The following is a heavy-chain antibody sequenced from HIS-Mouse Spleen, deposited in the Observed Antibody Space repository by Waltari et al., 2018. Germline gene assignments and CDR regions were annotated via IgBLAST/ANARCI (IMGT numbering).Heavy chain of an antibody. Sequence: QITLKESGPTLVKPTQTLTLTCTFSGFSLSTSGVGVGWIRQPPGKALEWLALIYWDDDKRDSPSLNSRLTITNDTSNTQVVLTMTNMDPVDTATYYCARRGYSSSWYQHWGQGTLVTVSS. J-gene: IGHJ1*01. CDR1: GFSLSTSGVG. D-gene: IGHD6-13*01. V-gene: IGHV2-5*02. CDR3: ARRGYSSSWYQH. CDR2: IYWDDDK.